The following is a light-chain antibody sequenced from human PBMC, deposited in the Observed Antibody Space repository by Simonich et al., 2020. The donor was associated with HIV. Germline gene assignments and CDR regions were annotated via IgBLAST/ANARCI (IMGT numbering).Light chain of an antibody. J-gene: IGKJ1*01. V-gene: IGKV4-1*01. CDR2: WAS. CDR1: QSVLYSSNNKNY. CDR3: QQYYTTPPT. Sequence: DILMTQSPDSLAVSLGERATINCKSSQSVLYSSNNKNYLAWYQQKPEQPPNLLIYWASTREAGVPDRFSASGSGTDFTLTISSLQAEDVAVYYCQQYYTTPPTFGQGTKVEIK.